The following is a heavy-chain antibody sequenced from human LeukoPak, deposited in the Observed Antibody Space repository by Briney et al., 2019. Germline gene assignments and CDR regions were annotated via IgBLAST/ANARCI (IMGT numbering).Heavy chain of an antibody. J-gene: IGHJ4*02. CDR1: GGSFSGYY. Sequence: SETLSLTCAVYGGSFSGYYWSWIRQPPGKGLEWIGEINHSGSTNYNPSLKSRVTISVDTSKNQFSLKLSSVTAADTAVYYCARGGRWLRIQRMDYWGQGTLVTVSS. D-gene: IGHD5-24*01. CDR3: ARGGRWLRIQRMDY. V-gene: IGHV4-34*01. CDR2: INHSGST.